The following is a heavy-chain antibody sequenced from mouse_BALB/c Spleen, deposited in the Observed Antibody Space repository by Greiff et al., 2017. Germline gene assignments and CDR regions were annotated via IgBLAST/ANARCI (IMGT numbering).Heavy chain of an antibody. V-gene: IGHV2-9*02. Sequence: VQLVESGPGLVAPSQSLSITCTVSGFSLTSYGVHWVRQPPGKGLEWLGVIWAGGSTNYNSALMSRLSISKDNSKSQVFLKMNSLQTDDTAIYYCVRDGGGYDYDSYYAMDYWGQGTSVTVSS. CDR1: GFSLTSYG. CDR3: VRDGGGYDYDSYYAMDY. J-gene: IGHJ4*01. CDR2: IWAGGST. D-gene: IGHD2-4*01.